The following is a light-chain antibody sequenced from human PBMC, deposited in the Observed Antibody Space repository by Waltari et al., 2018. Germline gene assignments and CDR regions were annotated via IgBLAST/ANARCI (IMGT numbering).Light chain of an antibody. Sequence: QSALTQPASVSGSPGQSLTISCTGTSSDVGAYSYVSWYQQFPGKVPKLIIYDVIRGPSGVSNRFSGSKSGNTASLTISGLQGEDEAHYYCNSYTNNSTLVFGGGTELTVL. CDR1: SSDVGAYSY. CDR3: NSYTNNSTLV. CDR2: DVI. V-gene: IGLV2-14*01. J-gene: IGLJ3*02.